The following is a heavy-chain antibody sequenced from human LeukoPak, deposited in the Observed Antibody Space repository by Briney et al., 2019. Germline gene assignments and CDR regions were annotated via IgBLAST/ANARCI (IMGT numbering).Heavy chain of an antibody. CDR3: ARDQSQYYFDY. Sequence: GGSLRLSCAASGFTFDDYAMHWVRQAPGKGLEWVSGISWNSGSIGYADSVKGRFTISRDNAKNSLYLQMNSLRAEDTALYYCARDQSQYYFDYWGQGTLVTVSS. CDR1: GFTFDDYA. V-gene: IGHV3-9*01. CDR2: ISWNSGSI. J-gene: IGHJ4*02.